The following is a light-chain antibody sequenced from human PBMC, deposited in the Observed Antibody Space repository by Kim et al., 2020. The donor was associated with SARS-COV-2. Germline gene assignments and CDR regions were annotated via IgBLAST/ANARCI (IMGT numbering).Light chain of an antibody. CDR3: QQYGYQVWT. Sequence: SPGERATLSCRASHSISDNYLAWYQQKPGQAPRLLIYGESTRATGIPDRFSGSGSGTDFTLTISRLEPEDVAVYHCQQYGYQVWTFGQGTKVDIK. J-gene: IGKJ1*01. V-gene: IGKV3-20*01. CDR1: HSISDNY. CDR2: GES.